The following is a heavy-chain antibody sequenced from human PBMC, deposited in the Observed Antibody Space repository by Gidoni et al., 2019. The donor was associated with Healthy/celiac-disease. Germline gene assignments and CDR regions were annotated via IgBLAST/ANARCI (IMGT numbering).Heavy chain of an antibody. CDR1: GFTFRNAW. J-gene: IGHJ2*01. Sequence: EVQLVESGGGLVKPGGSLRLSCAASGFTFRNAWMSWVRQAPGKGLEWVGRIKSKTDGGTTDYAAPVKGRFTISRDDSKNTLYLQMNSLKTEDTAVYYCTTDRSITMVRGVIAYWYFDLWGRGTLVTVSS. D-gene: IGHD3-10*01. CDR2: IKSKTDGGTT. CDR3: TTDRSITMVRGVIAYWYFDL. V-gene: IGHV3-15*01.